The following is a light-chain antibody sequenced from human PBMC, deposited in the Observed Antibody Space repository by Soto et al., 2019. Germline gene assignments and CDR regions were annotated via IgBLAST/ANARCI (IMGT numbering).Light chain of an antibody. J-gene: IGKJ3*01. CDR3: QQSYITPLT. Sequence: DIVLTQSPESLAVSLGERASIYCKSSRSILYTSNNKNYLSWYQQKPGQPPKLLIYWGSFREAGVPDRFSGSESGTNFTLTISNLQAEDAAVYYCQQSYITPLTFGPGTRVHI. CDR1: RSILYTSNNKNY. CDR2: WGS. V-gene: IGKV4-1*01.